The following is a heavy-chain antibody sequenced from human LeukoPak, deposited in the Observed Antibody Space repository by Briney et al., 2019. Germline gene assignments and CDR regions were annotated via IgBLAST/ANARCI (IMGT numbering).Heavy chain of an antibody. D-gene: IGHD4-23*01. CDR3: ARVTSYGGNSGWYFDL. CDR1: GASISSGSYY. CDR2: IYPSGSI. J-gene: IGHJ2*01. V-gene: IGHV4-61*02. Sequence: SETLSLTCSVSGASISSGSYYWSWIRQPAGKGLEWIGLIYPSGSINNNPSLKSRVTISLDTSKNLFSLRLSSVTAADTAIYYCARVTSYGGNSGWYFDLWGRGTLVTVSS.